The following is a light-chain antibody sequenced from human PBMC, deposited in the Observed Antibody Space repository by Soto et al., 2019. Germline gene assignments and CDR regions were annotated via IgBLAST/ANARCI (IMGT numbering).Light chain of an antibody. J-gene: IGLJ7*01. Sequence: QSVLTQPPSASGTPGQRVTISCSGSSSNIGSNYVYWYQQLPGTAPKLLIYRNNQRPSGVPDGFSGSKSGTSASLAISGLRSEDEADYYCAAWDDSLSGAVFGGGTQLTVL. CDR2: RNN. V-gene: IGLV1-47*01. CDR1: SSNIGSNY. CDR3: AAWDDSLSGAV.